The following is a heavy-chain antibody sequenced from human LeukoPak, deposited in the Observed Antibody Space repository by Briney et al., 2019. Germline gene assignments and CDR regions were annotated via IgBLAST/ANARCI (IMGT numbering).Heavy chain of an antibody. CDR3: SRDRQQLLDYFYHYAMDV. J-gene: IGHJ6*02. Sequence: PGGSLRLSCAASGFTFSSYTMNWVRQAPGRGLEWVSSISSAGIYMYYADSVKGRFTISRDNAKNSLYLEMDSLRAEDTALYYCSRDRQQLLDYFYHYAMDVWGQGTTVTVSS. CDR1: GFTFSSYT. V-gene: IGHV3-21*01. CDR2: ISSAGIYM. D-gene: IGHD6-13*01.